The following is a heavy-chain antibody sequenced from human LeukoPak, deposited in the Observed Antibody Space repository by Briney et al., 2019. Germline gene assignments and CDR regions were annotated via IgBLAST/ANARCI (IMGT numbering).Heavy chain of an antibody. D-gene: IGHD1-26*01. J-gene: IGHJ3*02. Sequence: ASVKVSCKASGYTFTSYYMHWVRQAPGQGLEWMGIINPSGGSTSYAQKFQGRVTMTRDMSTSTVYMELSSPRSEDTAVYYCARDWGDSGSYGGNAFDIWGQGTMVTVSS. V-gene: IGHV1-46*01. CDR3: ARDWGDSGSYGGNAFDI. CDR1: GYTFTSYY. CDR2: INPSGGST.